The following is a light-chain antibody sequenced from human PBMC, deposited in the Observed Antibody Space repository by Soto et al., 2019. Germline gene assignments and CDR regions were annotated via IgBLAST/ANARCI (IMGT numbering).Light chain of an antibody. CDR2: AAS. Sequence: DIQMTQSPSSLSTSVRDRVTMTCRASRSIGDFLNWYQQKPGKAPKLLIYAASSLQVGVPSRFSGTGSGTDFTLTITSLQPEDFATYFCQQSYSAPFTFGQGTKLEIK. CDR3: QQSYSAPFT. V-gene: IGKV1-39*01. J-gene: IGKJ2*01. CDR1: RSIGDF.